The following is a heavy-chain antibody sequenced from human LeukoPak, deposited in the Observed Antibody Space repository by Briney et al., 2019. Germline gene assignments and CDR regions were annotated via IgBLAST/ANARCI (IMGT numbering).Heavy chain of an antibody. CDR1: AESISGFY. D-gene: IGHD2-21*01. CDR3: ARGVVIAPQTFDY. V-gene: IGHV4-59*01. CDR2: IYYSGST. J-gene: IGHJ4*02. Sequence: PSETLSLTCTVSAESISGFYWTWIRQPPGKGLEWIGYIYYSGSTNYNPSLKSRVTISVDTSKNQFSLKLSSVTAADTAVYYCARGVVIAPQTFDYWGQGTLVTVSS.